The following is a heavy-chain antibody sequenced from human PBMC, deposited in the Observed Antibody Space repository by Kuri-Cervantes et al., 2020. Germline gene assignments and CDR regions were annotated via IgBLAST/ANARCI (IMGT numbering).Heavy chain of an antibody. D-gene: IGHD3-10*01. Sequence: GESLKISCAASGFTFNTYAVHWVRQAPGKGLEWVSSISGSSGYIFYTDSVKGRFTISRDNAKNSLYLQMNSLRAEDTAVYYCARALIYGSGSPGGYWGQGTLVTVSS. J-gene: IGHJ4*02. V-gene: IGHV3-21*01. CDR3: ARALIYGSGSPGGY. CDR1: GFTFNTYA. CDR2: ISGSSGYI.